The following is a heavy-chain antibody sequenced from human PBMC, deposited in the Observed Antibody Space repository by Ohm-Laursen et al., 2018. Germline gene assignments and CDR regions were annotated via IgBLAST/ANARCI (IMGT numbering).Heavy chain of an antibody. J-gene: IGHJ4*02. CDR2: VSYDGSNK. Sequence: RSLRLSCSASGFTFSNAWMSWVRQAPGKGLEWVAVVSYDGSNKYYADSVKGRFTISRDNSKNTLDLQMNSLRPEDTAVYYCVKESSTGYYRTADYWGQGTLVTVSS. D-gene: IGHD3-9*01. V-gene: IGHV3-30*18. CDR1: GFTFSNAW. CDR3: VKESSTGYYRTADY.